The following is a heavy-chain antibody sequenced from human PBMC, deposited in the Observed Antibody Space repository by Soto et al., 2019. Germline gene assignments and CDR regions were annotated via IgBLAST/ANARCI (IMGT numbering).Heavy chain of an antibody. CDR3: ARASTFYYYDSSGYRGLGFDP. CDR2: IYYSGST. V-gene: IGHV4-30-4*01. Sequence: PSETLSLTCTVSGGSISSGDYYWSWIRQPPGKGLEWIGYIYYSGSTYYNPSLKSRVTISVDTSKNQFSLKLSSVTAADTAVYYCARASTFYYYDSSGYRGLGFDPWGQGTLVTVS. D-gene: IGHD3-22*01. CDR1: GGSISSGDYY. J-gene: IGHJ5*02.